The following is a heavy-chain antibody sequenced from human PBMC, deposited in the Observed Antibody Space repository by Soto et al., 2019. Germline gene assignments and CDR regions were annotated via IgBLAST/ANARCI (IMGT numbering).Heavy chain of an antibody. CDR3: AGPNTAMVSYYYYGMDV. V-gene: IGHV4-34*01. J-gene: IGHJ6*01. CDR1: GGSFSGYY. Sequence: SETLSLTCAVYGGSFSGYYWSWIRQPPGKGLEWIGEINHSGSTNYNPSLKSRVTISVDTSKNQFSLKLSSVTAADTAVYYCAGPNTAMVSYYYYGMDVWGQGTTVT. CDR2: INHSGST. D-gene: IGHD5-18*01.